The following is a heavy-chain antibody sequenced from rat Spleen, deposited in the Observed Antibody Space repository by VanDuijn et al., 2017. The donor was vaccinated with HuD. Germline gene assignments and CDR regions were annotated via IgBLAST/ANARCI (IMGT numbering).Heavy chain of an antibody. CDR2: FNYDGSST. CDR3: ARSVFDY. V-gene: IGHV5-29*01. Sequence: EVQLVESGGGLVQPGRSLKLSCAASGFTLSDYYMAWVRQAPTKGLEWVATFNYDGSSTYYRDSVKGRFTISRDNAKSTLYLQMDSLKSEDTATYYCARSVFDYWGQGVMVTVSS. CDR1: GFTLSDYY. J-gene: IGHJ2*01.